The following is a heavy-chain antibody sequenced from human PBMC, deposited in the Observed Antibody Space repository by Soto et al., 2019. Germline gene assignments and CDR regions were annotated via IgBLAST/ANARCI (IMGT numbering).Heavy chain of an antibody. Sequence: SETLSLTCTVSGGSISSYYWSWIRQPPGKGLEWIGYIYYSGSTNYNPSLKSRVTISVDTSKNQFSLKLSSVTAADTAVYYCASSRYGSGWGAFDIWGQGTMVTVSS. J-gene: IGHJ3*02. V-gene: IGHV4-59*08. CDR1: GGSISSYY. D-gene: IGHD3-10*01. CDR2: IYYSGST. CDR3: ASSRYGSGWGAFDI.